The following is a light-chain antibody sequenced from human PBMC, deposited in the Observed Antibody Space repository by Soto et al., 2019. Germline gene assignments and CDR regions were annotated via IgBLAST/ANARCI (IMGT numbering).Light chain of an antibody. Sequence: AIQLTQSPSSLSASLGDRVTITCRASQGISSALAWYQQKPGKAPKLLIYDASTLESGVPSRVSGSGSGTDFTLTIRSLQSEDFESYYCQQFNNYLTFGGGTKVEIK. J-gene: IGKJ4*01. CDR3: QQFNNYLT. CDR1: QGISSA. CDR2: DAS. V-gene: IGKV1D-13*01.